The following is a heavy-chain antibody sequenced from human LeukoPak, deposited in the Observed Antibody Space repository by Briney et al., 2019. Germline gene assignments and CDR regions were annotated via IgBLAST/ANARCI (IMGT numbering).Heavy chain of an antibody. Sequence: GESLKISCKGSGYSFTTYWIGWVRQMPGKGLERMGIIYPGYSDTRYSPSFQGQVTISADKSISTAYLQWSSLKASDTAMYFCARRVPGDAFDIWGQGTMVTVSS. J-gene: IGHJ3*02. CDR3: ARRVPGDAFDI. CDR1: GYSFTTYW. V-gene: IGHV5-51*01. CDR2: IYPGYSDT.